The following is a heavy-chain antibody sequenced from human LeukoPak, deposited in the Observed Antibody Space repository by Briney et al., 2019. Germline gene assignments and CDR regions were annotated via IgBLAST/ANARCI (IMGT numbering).Heavy chain of an antibody. D-gene: IGHD4-23*01. CDR1: GGSISSYY. CDR2: IYYSGST. Sequence: SETLSLTCTVSGGSISSYYWSWIRQPPGKGLEWIWYIYYSGSTNYNPSLKSRVTISVDTSKNQFSLKLSSVTAADTAVYYCARLSTVVTYYYYGMDVWGQGTTVTVSS. J-gene: IGHJ6*02. CDR3: ARLSTVVTYYYYGMDV. V-gene: IGHV4-59*08.